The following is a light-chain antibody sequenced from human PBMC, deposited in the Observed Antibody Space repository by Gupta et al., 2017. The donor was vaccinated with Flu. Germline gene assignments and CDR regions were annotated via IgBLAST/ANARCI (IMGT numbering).Light chain of an antibody. CDR1: QSISTN. CDR3: QQSDSTPFT. CDR2: AAS. Sequence: PSSLSASVGDRVTITCRASQSISTNLNWYQQRAGKAPKVLIFAASSLKGGVPSRFSGSGSGTEFTLTISRRQPEDFATYYCQQSDSTPFTFGHGTKVDIK. J-gene: IGKJ3*01. V-gene: IGKV1-39*01.